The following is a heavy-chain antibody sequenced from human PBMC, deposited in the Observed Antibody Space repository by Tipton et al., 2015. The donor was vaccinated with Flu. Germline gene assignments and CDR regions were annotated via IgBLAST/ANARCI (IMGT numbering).Heavy chain of an antibody. CDR3: ARTYGPFNWFDP. J-gene: IGHJ5*02. CDR2: IYHNGGT. D-gene: IGHD3-10*01. CDR1: GYSISSGYY. V-gene: IGHV4-38-2*01. Sequence: QLVQSGAEVKPSETLSLTCGVSGYSISSGYYWAWIRQPPGKGLEWIGSIYHNGGTYYNPSLRSRVTVSEDTSKNQFSLRLSSVTAADTAVYYCARTYGPFNWFDPWGQGTLVTVSS.